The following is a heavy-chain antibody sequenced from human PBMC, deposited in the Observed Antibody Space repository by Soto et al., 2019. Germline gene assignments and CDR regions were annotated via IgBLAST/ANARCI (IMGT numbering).Heavy chain of an antibody. CDR2: IYYIGST. V-gene: IGHV4-59*01. CDR1: GGSISSYY. Sequence: SETLSLTWTVSGGSISSYYWSWIRQPPGKGLEWIGYIYYIGSTNYNPSLMSRVTISVDTSKNQFSLKLSSVTAADTAVYYCARGRRRQLLNLFDPWGQGTLVTVSS. D-gene: IGHD2-2*01. J-gene: IGHJ5*02. CDR3: ARGRRRQLLNLFDP.